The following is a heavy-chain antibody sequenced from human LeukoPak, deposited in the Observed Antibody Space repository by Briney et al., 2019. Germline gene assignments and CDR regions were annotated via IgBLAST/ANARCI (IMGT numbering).Heavy chain of an antibody. Sequence: PSETLSLTCTVSGGSISSYYWSWIRQPPGKGLEWIGYIYYSGSTNYNPSLKSRVTISVDTSKNQFSLKLSSVTAADTAVYYCARHSWDDGDYVRTHFDYWGQGTLVTVSS. CDR1: GGSISSYY. D-gene: IGHD4-17*01. V-gene: IGHV4-59*01. CDR3: ARHSWDDGDYVRTHFDY. J-gene: IGHJ4*02. CDR2: IYYSGST.